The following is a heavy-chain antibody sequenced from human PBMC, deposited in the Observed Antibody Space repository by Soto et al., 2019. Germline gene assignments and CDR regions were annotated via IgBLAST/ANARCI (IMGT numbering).Heavy chain of an antibody. J-gene: IGHJ4*02. Sequence: QLQLVQSGAQVTKPGASVKVSCRISGPTFITYFIHWVRQAPGQGLEWMGWIDPKSGGTTYEQKFRGRVTMTRDTSINTAYMDLNRLTSDDTAMYYCERVSVDVPEWGQGTLIPVSS. CDR3: ERVSVDVPE. CDR2: IDPKSGGT. D-gene: IGHD5-12*01. CDR1: GPTFITYF. V-gene: IGHV1-2*02.